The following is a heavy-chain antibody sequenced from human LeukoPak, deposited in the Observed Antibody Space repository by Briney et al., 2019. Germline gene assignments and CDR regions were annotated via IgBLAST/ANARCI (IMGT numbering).Heavy chain of an antibody. Sequence: GGSLRLSCAASGFTFSSYWMHWVCQAPGKGLVWVSRINSDGSSTSYADSVKGRFTISRDNAKNTLYLQMNSLRAEDTAVYYCARDQELYSSGYPFFDYWGQGTLVTVSS. CDR1: GFTFSSYW. CDR2: INSDGSST. CDR3: ARDQELYSSGYPFFDY. J-gene: IGHJ4*02. D-gene: IGHD6-19*01. V-gene: IGHV3-74*01.